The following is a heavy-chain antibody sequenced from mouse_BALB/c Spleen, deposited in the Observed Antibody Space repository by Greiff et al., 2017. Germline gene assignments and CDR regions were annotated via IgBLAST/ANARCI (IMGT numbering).Heavy chain of an antibody. V-gene: IGHV6-6*02. CDR3: TRTMTFSWFAY. Sequence: EVKLVESGGGLVQPGGSMKLSCVASGFTFSNYWMNWVRQSPEKGLEWVAEIRLKSNNYATHYAESVKGRFTISRDDSKSSVYLQMNNLRAEDTGIYYCTRTMTFSWFAYWGQGTLVTVSA. CDR1: GFTFSNYW. CDR2: IRLKSNNYAT. D-gene: IGHD2-4*01. J-gene: IGHJ3*01.